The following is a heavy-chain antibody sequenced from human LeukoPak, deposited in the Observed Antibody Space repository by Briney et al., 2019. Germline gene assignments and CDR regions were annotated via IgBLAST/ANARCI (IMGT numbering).Heavy chain of an antibody. CDR1: GFTFRNRW. J-gene: IGHJ4*02. CDR3: AAGGAPGRFDY. D-gene: IGHD6-13*01. V-gene: IGHV3-7*01. CDR2: TGQYGHDN. Sequence: PGGSLRLSCAGSGFTFRNRWATWVRQAPGKGLEWVASTGQYGHDNDYVDSVRGRFTISRDFAKISLFLQMNSLRVEDTAVYYCAAGGAPGRFDYWGQGTLVTVSS.